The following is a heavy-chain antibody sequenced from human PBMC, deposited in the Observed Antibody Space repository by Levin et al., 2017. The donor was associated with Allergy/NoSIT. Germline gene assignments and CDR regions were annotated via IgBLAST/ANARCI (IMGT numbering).Heavy chain of an antibody. D-gene: IGHD1-26*01. CDR2: INHSGST. Sequence: SETLSLTCAVYGGSFSGYYWSWIRQPPGKGLEWIGEINHSGSTNYNPSLKSRVTISVDTSKNQFSLKLSSVTAADTAVYHCARGRRQEVGATTGRWFDPWGQGTLVTVSS. CDR1: GGSFSGYY. J-gene: IGHJ5*02. CDR3: ARGRRQEVGATTGRWFDP. V-gene: IGHV4-34*01.